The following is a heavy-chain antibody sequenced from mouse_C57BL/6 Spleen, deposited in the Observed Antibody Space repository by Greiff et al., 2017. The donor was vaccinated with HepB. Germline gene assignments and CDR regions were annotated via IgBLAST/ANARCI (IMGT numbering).Heavy chain of an antibody. D-gene: IGHD2-4*01. CDR3: ARGEDDYDPFAY. CDR2: IYPRSGNT. CDR1: GYTFTSYG. Sequence: QVHVKQSGAELARPGASVKLSCKASGYTFTSYGISWVKQRTGQGLEWIGEIYPRSGNTYYNEKFKGKATLTADKSSSTAYMELRSLTSEDSAVYFCARGEDDYDPFAYWGQGTLVTVSA. J-gene: IGHJ3*01. V-gene: IGHV1-81*01.